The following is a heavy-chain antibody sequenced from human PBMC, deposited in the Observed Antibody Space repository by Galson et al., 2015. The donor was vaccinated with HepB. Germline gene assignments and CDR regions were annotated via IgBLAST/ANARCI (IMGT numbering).Heavy chain of an antibody. CDR2: ISSNGDYT. CDR3: ARDWGIPVAATWWFDP. V-gene: IGHV3-21*01. D-gene: IGHD6-19*01. J-gene: IGHJ5*02. Sequence: SLRLSCAASRLIFSNSKLNWVRQPPGKGLEWVSSISSNGDYTYYADSVRGRFTISRDNAKNSVYLQMISLRVEDTALYYCARDWGIPVAATWWFDPWGQGTLVTVSS. CDR1: RLIFSNSK.